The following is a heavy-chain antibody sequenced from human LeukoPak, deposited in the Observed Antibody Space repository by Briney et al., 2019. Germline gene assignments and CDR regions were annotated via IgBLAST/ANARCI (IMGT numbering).Heavy chain of an antibody. V-gene: IGHV1-69*06. CDR1: GGTFTNYG. J-gene: IGHJ4*02. D-gene: IGHD1-26*01. CDR3: ARGSSGSHTLDD. Sequence: SVRVSCKSTGGTFTNYGFTWVRQAPGQGLEWIGVVFLKIRSPNYAQRFQDRVTITADRSTNTTYLDLSRLTSDDTAVCYCARGSSGSHTLDDWGQGTLVTVSS. CDR2: VFLKIRSP.